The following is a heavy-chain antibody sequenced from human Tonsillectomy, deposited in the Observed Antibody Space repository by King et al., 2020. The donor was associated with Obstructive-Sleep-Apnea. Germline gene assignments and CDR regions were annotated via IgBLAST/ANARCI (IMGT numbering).Heavy chain of an antibody. Sequence: QLQESGPGLVKPSQTLSLTCTVSGASISSGDFYWSWIRQPPGKGLEWIGYIYYSGSTYYNPSLRSRVTISLDTSKNQFSLKLSSVTAADTAVYYCARDRFGGGSYGNLGMWGYWGQGTLVTVSS. D-gene: IGHD3-10*01. CDR2: IYYSGST. CDR1: GASISSGDFY. CDR3: ARDRFGGGSYGNLGMWGY. J-gene: IGHJ4*02. V-gene: IGHV4-30-4*01.